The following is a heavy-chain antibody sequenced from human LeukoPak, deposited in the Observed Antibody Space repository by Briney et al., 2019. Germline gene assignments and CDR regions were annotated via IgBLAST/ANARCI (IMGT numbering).Heavy chain of an antibody. V-gene: IGHV4-59*01. CDR3: AREGRELRPATTFDI. CDR1: GGSISSYY. CDR2: IYYSGST. J-gene: IGHJ3*02. Sequence: SETLSLTCTVSGGSISSYYWSWIRQPPGKGLEWIGYIYYSGSTNYNPSLKSRVTISVDTSKNQFSLKLSSVTAADTAVYYCAREGRELRPATTFDIWGQGTMVTVSS. D-gene: IGHD1-26*01.